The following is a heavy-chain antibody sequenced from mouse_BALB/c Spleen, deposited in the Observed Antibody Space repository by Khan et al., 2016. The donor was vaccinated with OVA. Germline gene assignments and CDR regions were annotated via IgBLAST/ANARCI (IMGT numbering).Heavy chain of an antibody. CDR3: TRNDYDRGGLYAMDY. CDR2: INTETGEP. V-gene: IGHV9-2-1*01. CDR1: GYTFTDYS. Sequence: QIQLVQSGPELKKPGETVKISCKASGYTFTDYSMQWVKQAPGKGLKWVGWINTETGEPTYADDFKGRFAFSLETSASTAYLQINNLKNEDTATYCGTRNDYDRGGLYAMDYGGQGTSVTVAS. D-gene: IGHD2-4*01. J-gene: IGHJ4*01.